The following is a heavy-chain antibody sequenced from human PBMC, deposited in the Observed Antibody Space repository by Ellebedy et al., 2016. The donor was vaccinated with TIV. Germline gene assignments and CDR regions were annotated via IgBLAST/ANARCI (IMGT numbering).Heavy chain of an antibody. CDR1: GFTSSSHD. D-gene: IGHD6-13*01. Sequence: GESLKISCAASGFTSSSHDMHWVRQGTGKGLEWVSAIGSAGDTSYSGSVKGRFTISRENGKNSVYLQMNSLRAEDTAVYYCARASAGLDYWGQGTLVTVSS. CDR2: IGSAGDT. CDR3: ARASAGLDY. V-gene: IGHV3-13*01. J-gene: IGHJ4*02.